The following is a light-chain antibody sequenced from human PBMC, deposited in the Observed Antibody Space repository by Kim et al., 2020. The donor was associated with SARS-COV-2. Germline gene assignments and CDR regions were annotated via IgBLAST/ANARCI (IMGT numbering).Light chain of an antibody. J-gene: IGKJ4*01. V-gene: IGKV3-11*01. CDR1: QSLTTF. CDR2: DAS. CDR3: QQRFSWPLT. Sequence: PGERATLSCRASQSLTTFLAWYQHKPGQAPRLLIYDASNRATGVPARFSGSGPGTDFTLTINYLEPEDFAVCYCQQRFSWPLTFGGGTKLEI.